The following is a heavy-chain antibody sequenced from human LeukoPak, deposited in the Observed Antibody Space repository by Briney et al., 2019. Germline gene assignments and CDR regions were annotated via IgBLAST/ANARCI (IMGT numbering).Heavy chain of an antibody. Sequence: GGSLRLSCAASGFTFSSYWMSWVRQAPGKGLEWVANIKQDGSEKYYVDSVNGRFTISRDNAKNSLYLQMSSLRAEDTAVYYCARWRFGELSYFDYWGQGTLVTVSS. CDR2: IKQDGSEK. CDR1: GFTFSSYW. D-gene: IGHD3-10*01. CDR3: ARWRFGELSYFDY. V-gene: IGHV3-7*03. J-gene: IGHJ4*02.